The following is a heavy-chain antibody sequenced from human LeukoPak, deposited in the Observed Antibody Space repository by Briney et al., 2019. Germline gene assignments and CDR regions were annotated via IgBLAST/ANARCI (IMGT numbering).Heavy chain of an antibody. CDR2: IYYSGRT. J-gene: IGHJ4*02. CDR1: GGSISSGDYY. D-gene: IGHD3-10*01. CDR3: ASRDYYGSGSYQY. Sequence: ASETLSLTYTVSGGSISSGDYYWSWIRQPPGKGLEWIGYIYYSGRTYYNPSLKSRVTISVDTSKNHFSLKLTSVTAADTAVYYCASRDYYGSGSYQYWGQGTLVTVSS. V-gene: IGHV4-30-4*01.